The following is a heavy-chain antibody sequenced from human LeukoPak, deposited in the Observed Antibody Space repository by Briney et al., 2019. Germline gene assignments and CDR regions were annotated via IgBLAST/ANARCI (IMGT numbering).Heavy chain of an antibody. V-gene: IGHV4-34*01. CDR3: ARGQYSSSSAYYYYYMDV. CDR1: GGSFSGYY. CDR2: INHSGST. Sequence: PSETLSLTCAVYGGSFSGYYWSWIRQPPGKGLEWIGEINHSGSTNYNPSLKSRVTISVDTSKNQFSLKLSSVTAADTSVYYCARGQYSSSSAYYYYYMDVWGKGTTVTVSS. J-gene: IGHJ6*03. D-gene: IGHD6-6*01.